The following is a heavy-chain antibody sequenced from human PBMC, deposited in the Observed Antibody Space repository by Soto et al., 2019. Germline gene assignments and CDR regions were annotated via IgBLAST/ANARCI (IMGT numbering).Heavy chain of an antibody. J-gene: IGHJ3*02. Sequence: SETLSLTCTVSGDSISSYYWSWIRQPPGKGLEWIGYIYYSGSTNYNPSLKSRVTISVDTSKNQFSLKLSSVTAADTAVYYCARDNSHYSSSWYAGAIDICGQGTIVTVSS. CDR3: ARDNSHYSSSWYAGAIDI. CDR2: IYYSGST. CDR1: GDSISSYY. D-gene: IGHD6-13*01. V-gene: IGHV4-59*01.